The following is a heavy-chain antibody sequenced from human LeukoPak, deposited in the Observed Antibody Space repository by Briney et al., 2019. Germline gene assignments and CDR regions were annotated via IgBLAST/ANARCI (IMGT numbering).Heavy chain of an antibody. V-gene: IGHV7-4-1*02. Sequence: GASVNVSCKASGYTFTINAMNWVRQAPGQGPEWMGWINPSTGNPTYVQDFTGRFVFSLDISVNTAYLQISNLKAEDTAVYYCARGTLDYYGMDVWGQGTTVTVSS. CDR3: ARGTLDYYGMDV. J-gene: IGHJ6*02. CDR1: GYTFTINA. CDR2: INPSTGNP.